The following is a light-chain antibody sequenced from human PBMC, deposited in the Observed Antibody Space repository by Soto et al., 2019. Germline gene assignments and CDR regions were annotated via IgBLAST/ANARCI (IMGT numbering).Light chain of an antibody. Sequence: QSVLTQPPSASGTPGQRVTISSSGSSSNIGSNYVYWYQQLPGSAPKLLIYRNDQRPSGVPDRFSASKSGTAASLAISGLRSEDEADYHCAAWDDSLSAVVFGGGTKLTVL. J-gene: IGLJ2*01. CDR1: SSNIGSNY. V-gene: IGLV1-47*01. CDR3: AAWDDSLSAVV. CDR2: RND.